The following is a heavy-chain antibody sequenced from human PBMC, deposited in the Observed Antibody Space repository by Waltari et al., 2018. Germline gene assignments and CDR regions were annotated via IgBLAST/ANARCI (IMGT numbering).Heavy chain of an antibody. CDR2: IYESGGT. J-gene: IGHJ5*02. CDR3: ARSLHDCRNGLCYQSGWFDP. D-gene: IGHD2-8*01. CDR1: GFTFSSYS. V-gene: IGHV4-59*01. Sequence: VQLVESGGGLVKPGGSLRLSCAASGFTFSSYSMNWVRQAPGKGLEWIGYIYESGGTNYNPSLKSRVTISVDTSKNQFSPNLSSVTAADTAVYYCARSLHDCRNGLCYQSGWFDPWGQGTLVTVSS.